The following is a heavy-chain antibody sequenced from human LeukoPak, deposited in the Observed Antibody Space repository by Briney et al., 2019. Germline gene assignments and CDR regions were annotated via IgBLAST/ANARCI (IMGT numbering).Heavy chain of an antibody. J-gene: IGHJ4*02. CDR3: SRHEALPGDY. Sequence: SGGSLKLSCAASGFTFSGSTVHWVRQASGKGLDWVGHIRTKANNYATAYAASVKGRFTISRDDSKNTAYLQMNSLKIEDTAVYCCSRHEALPGDYWGQGTLVTVSS. V-gene: IGHV3-73*01. D-gene: IGHD2-21*02. CDR1: GFTFSGST. CDR2: IRTKANNYAT.